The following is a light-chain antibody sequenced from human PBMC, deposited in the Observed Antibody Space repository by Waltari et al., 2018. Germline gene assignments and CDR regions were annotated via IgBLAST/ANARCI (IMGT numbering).Light chain of an antibody. CDR1: QSLFSSSQNRNY. Sequence: DIIMTQSPDSLAVSLGERATINCKSSQSLFSSSQNRNYLAWYQQKPGQSPTLLIYWASTRESGVPDRFSGSGSGTDFTLTISSLQAEDVAVYYCHQYYRSPTFGRGTKVEIK. CDR2: WAS. V-gene: IGKV4-1*01. CDR3: HQYYRSPT. J-gene: IGKJ4*01.